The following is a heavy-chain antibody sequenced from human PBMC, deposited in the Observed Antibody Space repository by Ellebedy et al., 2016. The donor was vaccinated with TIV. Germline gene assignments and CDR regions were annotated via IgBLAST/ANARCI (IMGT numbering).Heavy chain of an antibody. CDR3: ATDPDGGHYYDNGLDF. Sequence: PAGSLRLSCAASGFKIYNYDMNWVRQAPGKGRAWVSGISGSGVSPGYGDSVRGRFTVSRDNSKDTLYLQMDSLRVKDTAVDYWATDPDGGHYYDNGLDFWGQGTLVTVSS. V-gene: IGHV3-23*01. J-gene: IGHJ4*02. CDR1: GFKIYNYD. D-gene: IGHD3-22*01. CDR2: ISGSGVSP.